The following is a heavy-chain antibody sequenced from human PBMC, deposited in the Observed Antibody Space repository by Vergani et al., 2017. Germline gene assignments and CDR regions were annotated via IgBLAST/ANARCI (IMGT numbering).Heavy chain of an antibody. CDR3: ARGGRGSSSLSVYYGMDV. CDR2: ISSSSSYI. Sequence: EVQLLESGGGLVQPGGSLRLSCAASGFTFSSYAMSWVRQAPGKGLEWVSSISSSSSYIYYADSVKGRFTISRDNAKNSLYLQMNSLRAEDTAVYYCARGGRGSSSLSVYYGMDVWGQGTTVTVSS. CDR1: GFTFSSYA. J-gene: IGHJ6*02. D-gene: IGHD6-6*01. V-gene: IGHV3-21*01.